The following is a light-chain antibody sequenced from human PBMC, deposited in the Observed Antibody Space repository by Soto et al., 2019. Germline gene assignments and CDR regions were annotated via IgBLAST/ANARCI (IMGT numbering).Light chain of an antibody. V-gene: IGKV1-5*01. Sequence: DIQMTQSPATLSSSVGDRVTITCRASQNIVNWLAWYQQKPGKAPKILIYGDSTLERGVPSRFSGSGSGTEFTLTITNLQPDDFATYYCQQYNTYSVTFGQGTRLEIK. J-gene: IGKJ5*01. CDR1: QNIVNW. CDR3: QQYNTYSVT. CDR2: GDS.